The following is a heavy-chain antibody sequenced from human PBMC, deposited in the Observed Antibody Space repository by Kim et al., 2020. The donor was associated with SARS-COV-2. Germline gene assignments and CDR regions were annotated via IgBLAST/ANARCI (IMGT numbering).Heavy chain of an antibody. D-gene: IGHD3-10*01. CDR3: TIDQWFGELFFTYNGMDV. CDR2: VKTKIDGETT. J-gene: IGHJ6*02. Sequence: GGSLRLSCAASGLTFSDAWMSWVRQAPGKGLEWVGRVKTKIDGETTDYAAPAKGRFTISRDDSKNTVYLQLNSLKTEDTAVYYCTIDQWFGELFFTYNGMDVWGQGTTVTVSS. CDR1: GLTFSDAW. V-gene: IGHV3-15*01.